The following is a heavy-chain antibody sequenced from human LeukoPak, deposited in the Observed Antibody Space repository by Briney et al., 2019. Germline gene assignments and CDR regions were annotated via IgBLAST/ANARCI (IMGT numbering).Heavy chain of an antibody. D-gene: IGHD6-19*01. J-gene: IGHJ3*02. CDR1: EFTFSNYW. CDR2: IDTDGTST. V-gene: IGHV3-74*01. CDR3: AHIQGWYNPAFQI. Sequence: GGPLRLSCAASEFTFSNYWMHWVRQVPGKGLVWVSRIDTDGTSTTYADSVKGRFTISRDLSRNMVLLQMSSLRVDDTAVYYCAHIQGWYNPAFQIGGQGTMVIVSS.